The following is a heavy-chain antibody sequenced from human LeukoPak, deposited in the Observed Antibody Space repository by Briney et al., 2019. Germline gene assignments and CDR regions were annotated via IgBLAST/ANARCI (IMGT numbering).Heavy chain of an antibody. Sequence: SETLSLTCTVSGGSISTCYWSWIRQSPGKGLEWIGYIYFSGATNYNPSLKSRVTISVDTSKNQFSLGPSSVTAADTAVYYCAREDPQTRVPEGLDVWGQGTTVTVSS. V-gene: IGHV4-59*01. J-gene: IGHJ6*02. D-gene: IGHD4/OR15-4a*01. CDR3: AREDPQTRVPEGLDV. CDR1: GGSISTCY. CDR2: IYFSGAT.